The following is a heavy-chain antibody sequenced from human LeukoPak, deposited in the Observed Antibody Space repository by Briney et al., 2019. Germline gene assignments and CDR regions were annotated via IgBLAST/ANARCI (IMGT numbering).Heavy chain of an antibody. D-gene: IGHD3-22*01. V-gene: IGHV4-4*07. J-gene: IGHJ4*02. CDR2: FYTSGST. Sequence: SETLSLTCTVSGGSISSYYWSWIRQPAGKGLEWIGRFYTSGSTNYNPSLKSRVTMSVDTSKNQFSLNLTSVTDADTAVYYCAGVRRYYYDSSGAYYFDYWGQGTLVTVSS. CDR1: GGSISSYY. CDR3: AGVRRYYYDSSGAYYFDY.